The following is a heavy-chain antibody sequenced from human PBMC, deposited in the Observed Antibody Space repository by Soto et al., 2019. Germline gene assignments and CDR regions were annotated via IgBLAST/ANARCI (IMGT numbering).Heavy chain of an antibody. D-gene: IGHD3-16*01. V-gene: IGHV4-30-4*01. CDR3: ARARITFGGLLG. Sequence: QVQLQESGPGLVKPSQTLSLTCTVSGGSISSGDYYWRWIRQPPGKGLEWIGYIYYSGSTYYNPSLNSRVTISVDTSKNQFSRKLSSVTAADTAVYYCARARITFGGLLGWGQGTLVTVSS. CDR1: GGSISSGDYY. CDR2: IYYSGST. J-gene: IGHJ4*02.